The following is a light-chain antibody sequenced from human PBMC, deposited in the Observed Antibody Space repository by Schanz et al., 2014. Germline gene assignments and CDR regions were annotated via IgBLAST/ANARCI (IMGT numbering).Light chain of an antibody. CDR2: GAR. CDR3: QHRGNWPPLT. V-gene: IGKV3D-20*02. CDR1: QSVGATH. J-gene: IGKJ4*01. Sequence: EIVLTQSPGTLSLSPGERATLSCRASQSVGATHLAWYLQKPGQAPRLVIYGARTRATGIPDRFRGSVSGTDFTLTISSLEPEDFAVYYCQHRGNWPPLTFGGGTKVEIK.